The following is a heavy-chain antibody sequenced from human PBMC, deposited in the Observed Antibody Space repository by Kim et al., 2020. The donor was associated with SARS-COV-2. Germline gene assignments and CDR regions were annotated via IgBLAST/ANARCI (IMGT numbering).Heavy chain of an antibody. CDR3: ARPPGMSGYAYYYGMDV. V-gene: IGHV1-2*02. J-gene: IGHJ6*02. CDR1: GYTFTGYY. Sequence: ASVKVSCKASGYTFTGYYMHWVRQAPGQGLEWMGWINPNSGGTNYAQKFQGRVTMTRDTSISTAYMELSRLRSDDTAVYYCARPPGMSGYAYYYGMDVWGQGTTVTVSS. D-gene: IGHD5-12*01. CDR2: INPNSGGT.